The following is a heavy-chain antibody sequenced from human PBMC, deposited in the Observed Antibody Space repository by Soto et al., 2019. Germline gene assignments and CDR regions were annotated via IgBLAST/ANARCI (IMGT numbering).Heavy chain of an antibody. J-gene: IGHJ3*02. CDR1: GFPLSTYA. D-gene: IGHD6-19*01. CDR2: ISGSGGST. CDR3: AKGGSTVAGSRRPGAFDI. Sequence: EVQLLESGGALVKPGGSLGLSGAASGFPLSTYAMTWVRKAPGKGLEWVSAISGSGGSTYYEDSVKGRLTFSRDNSKNPLYLQMNSLRAEDTAVYYCAKGGSTVAGSRRPGAFDIWGQGTMVTVSS. V-gene: IGHV3-23*01.